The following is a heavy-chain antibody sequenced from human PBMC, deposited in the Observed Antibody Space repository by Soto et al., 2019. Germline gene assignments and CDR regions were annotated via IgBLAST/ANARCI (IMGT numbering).Heavy chain of an antibody. D-gene: IGHD3-22*01. CDR1: GGSISSYY. CDR3: ARDWGYDSSGYPYYYYGMDV. J-gene: IGHJ6*02. Sequence: SETLSLTCTVSGGSISSYYWSWIRQPPGKGLEWIGYIYYSGSTNYNPSLKSRVTISVDTSKNQFSLKLCSVTAADTAVYYCARDWGYDSSGYPYYYYGMDVWGQGTTVTVSS. V-gene: IGHV4-59*01. CDR2: IYYSGST.